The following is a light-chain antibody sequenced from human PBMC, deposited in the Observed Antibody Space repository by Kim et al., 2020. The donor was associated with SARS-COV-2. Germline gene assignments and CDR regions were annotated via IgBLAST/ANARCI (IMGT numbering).Light chain of an antibody. V-gene: IGKV3-15*01. Sequence: SPGEQATLSCRASQSVSSNLAWYQQKPGQAPRLLIYGASTRATGIPARFSGSGSGTEFTLTISSLQSEDFAVYYCQQYNNWPPMYTFGQGTKLEIK. CDR1: QSVSSN. J-gene: IGKJ2*01. CDR3: QQYNNWPPMYT. CDR2: GAS.